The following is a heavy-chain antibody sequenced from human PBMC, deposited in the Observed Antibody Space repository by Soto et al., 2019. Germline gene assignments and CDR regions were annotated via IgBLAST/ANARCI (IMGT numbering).Heavy chain of an antibody. D-gene: IGHD5-18*01. CDR3: ARSPGYSYGLSYYYGIDV. J-gene: IGHJ6*02. Sequence: QVQLVQSGAEVKKPGSSVKVSCKASGGTFSSYAISWVRQAPGQGLEWMGGIIPIFGTANYAQKFQGRVTITADESTSTAYMELSSLRSEDTAVYYCARSPGYSYGLSYYYGIDVWGQGTTVTVSS. V-gene: IGHV1-69*01. CDR2: IIPIFGTA. CDR1: GGTFSSYA.